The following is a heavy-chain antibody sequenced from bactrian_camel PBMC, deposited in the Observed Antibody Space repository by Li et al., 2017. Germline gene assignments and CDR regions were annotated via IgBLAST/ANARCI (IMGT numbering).Heavy chain of an antibody. V-gene: IGHV3S40*01. CDR3: ARRRDDAEWFEWHY. Sequence: VQLVESGGGLVQPGGSLRLSCATSGFTFSSYDMTWVRQAPGKGLEWVSVISGNGATTYYADSMKGRFTISRDNAKNMVFLQVNSLKTEDTAMYYCARRRDDAEWFEWHYWGQGTQVTVS. CDR1: GFTFSSYD. D-gene: IGHD1*01. J-gene: IGHJ4*01. CDR2: ISGNGATT.